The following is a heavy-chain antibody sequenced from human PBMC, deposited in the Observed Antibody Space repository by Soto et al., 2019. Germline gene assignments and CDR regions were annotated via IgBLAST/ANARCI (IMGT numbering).Heavy chain of an antibody. CDR2: ISGSGGST. CDR1: GFTFSSYA. J-gene: IGHJ4*02. CDR3: AKSQGITGTTALDY. D-gene: IGHD1-7*01. Sequence: GGSLRLSCAASGFTFSSYAMSWVRQAPGKGLEWVSAISGSGGSTYYADSVKGRFTISRDNSKNTLYLQMNSLRAEDTAVYYCAKSQGITGTTALDYWGQGTLVTVSS. V-gene: IGHV3-23*01.